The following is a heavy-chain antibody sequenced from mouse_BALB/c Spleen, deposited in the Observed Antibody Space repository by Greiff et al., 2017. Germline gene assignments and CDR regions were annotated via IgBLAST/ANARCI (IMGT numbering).Heavy chain of an antibody. CDR1: GFNIKDTY. V-gene: IGHV14-3*02. CDR3: ARSSNYYGSSPWFAY. J-gene: IGHJ3*01. D-gene: IGHD1-1*01. Sequence: VQLQQSGAELVKPGASVKLSCTASGFNIKDTYMHWVKQRPEQGLEWIGRIDPANGNTKYDPKFQGKATITADTSSNTAYLQISSLTSEDTAVYYCARSSNYYGSSPWFAYWGQGTLVTVSA. CDR2: IDPANGNT.